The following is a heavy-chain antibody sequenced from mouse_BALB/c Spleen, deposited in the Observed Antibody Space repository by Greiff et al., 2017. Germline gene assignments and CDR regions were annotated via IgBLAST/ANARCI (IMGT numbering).Heavy chain of an antibody. CDR3: ASSYGNYTYYFDY. D-gene: IGHD2-1*01. CDR1: GYTFTSYW. Sequence: QVQLKQPGAELVKPGASVKLSCKASGYTFTSYWMHWVKQRPGQGLEWIGEINPSNGRTNYNEKFKSKATLTVDKSSSTAYMQLSSLTSEDSAVYYCASSYGNYTYYFDYWGQGTTLTVSS. V-gene: IGHV1S81*02. J-gene: IGHJ2*01. CDR2: INPSNGRT.